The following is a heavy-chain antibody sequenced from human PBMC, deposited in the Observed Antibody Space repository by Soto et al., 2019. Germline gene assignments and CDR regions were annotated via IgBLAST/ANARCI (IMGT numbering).Heavy chain of an antibody. CDR2: MNPNIGNT. V-gene: IGHV1-8*01. CDR1: GYTFTSYD. J-gene: IGHJ4*02. CDR3: ARGPPDYDFWSGYWRGVPVYYFDY. D-gene: IGHD3-3*01. Sequence: QVQLVQSGAEVKKPGASVKVSCKASGYTFTSYDINWVRQATGQGLEWMGWMNPNIGNTGDAQNVQGRVTMTRNTSISTAYMELSSLRSEDTAVYYCARGPPDYDFWSGYWRGVPVYYFDYWGQGTLVTVSS.